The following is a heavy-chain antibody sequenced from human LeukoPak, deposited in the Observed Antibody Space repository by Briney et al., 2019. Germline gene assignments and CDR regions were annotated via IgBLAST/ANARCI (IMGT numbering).Heavy chain of an antibody. Sequence: GGSLRLSCAASGFTFSSYSMNWVRQAPGKGLEWVSSISSSSSYIYYADSVKGRFTISRDNAKNSLYLQMNSLRAEDTAVYYGARVAGTRDLTYNWFDPWGQGNLVTVSS. CDR3: ARVAGTRDLTYNWFDP. J-gene: IGHJ5*02. D-gene: IGHD6-19*01. V-gene: IGHV3-21*01. CDR1: GFTFSSYS. CDR2: ISSSSSYI.